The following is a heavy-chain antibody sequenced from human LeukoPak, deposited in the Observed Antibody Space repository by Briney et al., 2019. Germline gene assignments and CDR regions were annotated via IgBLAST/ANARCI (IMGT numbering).Heavy chain of an antibody. Sequence: GGSLRLSCAASEFTVRKFWMHWVRQAPGKGLVWVSGINGDGRTTTYADSVKGRFTVSRDNAKNTLYLQMKSLRAEDTAIYYCARGNYYGMDVWGQGTTVIVSS. CDR2: INGDGRTT. D-gene: IGHD2/OR15-2a*01. J-gene: IGHJ6*02. CDR3: ARGNYYGMDV. CDR1: EFTVRKFW. V-gene: IGHV3-74*01.